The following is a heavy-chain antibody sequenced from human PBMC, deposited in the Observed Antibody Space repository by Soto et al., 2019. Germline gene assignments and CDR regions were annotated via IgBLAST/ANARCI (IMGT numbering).Heavy chain of an antibody. Sequence: GASVKVSCKASGGTFSSYAISWVRQAPGQGLEWMGGIIPIFGTANYAQKFQGRVTITADKSTSTAYMELSSLRSEDTAVYYCARGLILGYCSSTSCRYYGMDVWGQGTTVTV. J-gene: IGHJ6*02. D-gene: IGHD2-2*01. V-gene: IGHV1-69*06. CDR3: ARGLILGYCSSTSCRYYGMDV. CDR2: IIPIFGTA. CDR1: GGTFSSYA.